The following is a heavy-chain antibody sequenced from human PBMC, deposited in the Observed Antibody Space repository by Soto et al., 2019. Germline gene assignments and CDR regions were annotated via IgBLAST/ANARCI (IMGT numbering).Heavy chain of an antibody. V-gene: IGHV1-2*02. D-gene: IGHD2-2*01. CDR2: INPNSGGT. J-gene: IGHJ6*02. CDR1: GYPFTGYY. Sequence: SVKVSFKASGYPFTGYYMHWVRQAPGQGLGMMGWINPNSGGTNYAQKFQGRVTMTRDTSISTAYMELSRLRSDDTAVCYCANKAAMGTTSGDYYYGMDVWGQGTRVTVSS. CDR3: ANKAAMGTTSGDYYYGMDV.